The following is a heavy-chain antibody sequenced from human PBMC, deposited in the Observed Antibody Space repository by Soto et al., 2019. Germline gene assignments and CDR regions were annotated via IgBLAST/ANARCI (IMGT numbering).Heavy chain of an antibody. D-gene: IGHD4-17*01. CDR2: IWYDGSNK. J-gene: IGHJ3*02. CDR1: GFTFSSYG. Sequence: QVQLVESGGGVVQPGRSLRLSCAASGFTFSSYGMHWVRQAPGKGLEWEADIWYDGSNKYYADSVKGRFTISRDNSKNPLYLQINSLIAEDTAVYYCASGEPSADYRLAFAISGQVQMLTASS. V-gene: IGHV3-33*01. CDR3: ASGEPSADYRLAFAI.